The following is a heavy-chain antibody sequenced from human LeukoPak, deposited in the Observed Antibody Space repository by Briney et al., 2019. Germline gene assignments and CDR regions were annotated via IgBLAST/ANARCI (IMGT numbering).Heavy chain of an antibody. Sequence: PSETLSLTCTVSGGSISSSSYYWGWIRQPPGKGLEWIGSIYYSGSTYYNPSLKSRVTISADTSKNQFSLKLSSVTAADTAVYYCARQLHSSSWYSRYYGMDVWGQGTTVTVSS. CDR3: ARQLHSSSWYSRYYGMDV. V-gene: IGHV4-39*01. J-gene: IGHJ6*01. CDR1: GGSISSSSYY. D-gene: IGHD6-13*01. CDR2: IYYSGST.